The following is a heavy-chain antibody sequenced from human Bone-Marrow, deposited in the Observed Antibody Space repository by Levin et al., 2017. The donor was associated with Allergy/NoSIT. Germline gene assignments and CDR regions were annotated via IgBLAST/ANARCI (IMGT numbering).Heavy chain of an antibody. V-gene: IGHV4-34*01. Sequence: SETLSLTCAVYGGSFSGYYWSWIRQPPGKGLEWIGEINHSGSTNYNPSLKSRVTISVDTSKNQFSLKLSSVTAADTAVYYCARTTYYDILTGLDEKNWFDPWGQGTLVTVSS. J-gene: IGHJ5*02. CDR1: GGSFSGYY. CDR2: INHSGST. CDR3: ARTTYYDILTGLDEKNWFDP. D-gene: IGHD3-9*01.